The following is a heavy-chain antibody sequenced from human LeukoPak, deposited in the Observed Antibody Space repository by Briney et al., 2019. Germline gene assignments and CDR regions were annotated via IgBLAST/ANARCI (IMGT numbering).Heavy chain of an antibody. V-gene: IGHV3-73*01. Sequence: GGSLRLSCAASGFTFSGSAMHWVRQASGKGLEWVGRIRSKANSYATAYAASVKARFTISRDDSKNTTYLQMNSLKTEDTAVYYCTRHGVDTAMVTVDYWGQGTLVTVSS. D-gene: IGHD5-18*01. J-gene: IGHJ4*02. CDR2: IRSKANSYAT. CDR3: TRHGVDTAMVTVDY. CDR1: GFTFSGSA.